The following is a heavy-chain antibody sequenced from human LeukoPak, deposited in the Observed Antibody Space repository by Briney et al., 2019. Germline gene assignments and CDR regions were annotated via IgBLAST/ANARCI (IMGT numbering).Heavy chain of an antibody. CDR3: ARLSTVTTLHAFDL. V-gene: IGHV4-39*01. J-gene: IGHJ3*01. Sequence: PSETLSLTCTVSGGSISSSSYYWGWIRQPPGKGLEWIGSIYYSGSTYYNPSLKSRVTISVDTSKNQFSLKLSSVTAADTAVYYCARLSTVTTLHAFDLWGQGTMVTVSS. D-gene: IGHD4-17*01. CDR1: GGSISSSSYY. CDR2: IYYSGST.